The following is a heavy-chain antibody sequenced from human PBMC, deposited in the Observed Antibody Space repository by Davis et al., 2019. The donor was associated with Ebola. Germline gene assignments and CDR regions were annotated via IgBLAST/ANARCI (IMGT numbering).Heavy chain of an antibody. CDR1: GFTFSSYW. V-gene: IGHV3-7*03. D-gene: IGHD4-11*01. CDR2: IKQDGSEK. J-gene: IGHJ6*02. Sequence: GESLKISCAASGFTFSSYWMSWVRQAPGKGLEWVANIKQDGSEKYYVDSVKGRFTISRDNAKNSLYLQMNSLRAEDTAVYYCAREAYSNYGMDVWGQGTTVTVSS. CDR3: AREAYSNYGMDV.